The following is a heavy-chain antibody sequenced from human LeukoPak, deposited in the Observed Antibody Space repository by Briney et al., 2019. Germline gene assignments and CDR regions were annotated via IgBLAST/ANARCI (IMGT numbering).Heavy chain of an antibody. D-gene: IGHD3-16*02. CDR2: IIPFFGRA. V-gene: IGHV1-69*06. J-gene: IGHJ5*02. CDR3: ARDNNDYVWGSYRYGFDP. CDR1: GYTFTSYY. Sequence: SVKVSCKASGYTFTSYYMHWVRQAPGQGLEWMGGIIPFFGRADYAQKFQGRVTITADKSTSTAYMDLTSLKSEDTAVYYCARDNNDYVWGSYRYGFDPWGQGTLVTVSS.